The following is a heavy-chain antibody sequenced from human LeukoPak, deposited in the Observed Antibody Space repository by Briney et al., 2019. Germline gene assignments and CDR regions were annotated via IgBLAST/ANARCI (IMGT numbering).Heavy chain of an antibody. CDR3: ARDIVVVPAAMLWFDP. J-gene: IGHJ5*02. CDR1: AYSFTGYF. Sequence: ASVKVSCKTSAYSFTGYFFHWIRQAPGPGLEWMGLISAYNGNTNYAQKLQGRVTLTTDTSTSTAYVELRSLRSDDTAVYYCARDIVVVPAAMLWFDPWGQGTLVTVSS. D-gene: IGHD2-2*01. CDR2: ISAYNGNT. V-gene: IGHV1-18*04.